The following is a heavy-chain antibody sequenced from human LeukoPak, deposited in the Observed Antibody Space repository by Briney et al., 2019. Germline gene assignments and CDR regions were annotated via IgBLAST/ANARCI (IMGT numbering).Heavy chain of an antibody. Sequence: KPSETLSLTCTVSGGSINIRNYYWGWIRQSPEKGLEWIGSIYYSGTTYYNPSLKSRVTLSKDTSKNQFSLKLSSVTAADTAVYYCARSDSSSSVDYWGQGTLVTVSS. J-gene: IGHJ4*02. D-gene: IGHD6-6*01. CDR1: GGSINIRNYY. CDR2: IYYSGTT. V-gene: IGHV4-39*07. CDR3: ARSDSSSSVDY.